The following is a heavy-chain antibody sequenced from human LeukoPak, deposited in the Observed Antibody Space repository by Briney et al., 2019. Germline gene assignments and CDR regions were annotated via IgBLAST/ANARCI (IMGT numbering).Heavy chain of an antibody. CDR3: ARNRYSTIFGG. Sequence: PGGSLRLSCAASGFTVSSDYMSWVRQAPGKGLEWVSIIYSGGDRYYAVSVKGRFTISRDNSKNTLYLKMNGLRAEDTAVYYCARNRYSTIFGGWGQGTLVTVSS. J-gene: IGHJ4*02. D-gene: IGHD3-3*01. V-gene: IGHV3-66*02. CDR1: GFTVSSDY. CDR2: IYSGGDR.